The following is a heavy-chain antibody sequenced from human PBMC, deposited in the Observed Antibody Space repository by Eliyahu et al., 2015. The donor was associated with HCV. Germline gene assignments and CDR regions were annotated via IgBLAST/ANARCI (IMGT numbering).Heavy chain of an antibody. D-gene: IGHD1-1*01. CDR3: ALEGGTSGPRWFDP. Sequence: QVQLVQSGAEVKKPGSSVKVSCKASGGTFGRHTISWVRQAPGQGLEWMGGIMPFFGTANYAHKFQGRVSITADESTTTVYMELSSLRSEDTAIYYCALEGGTSGPRWFDPWGQGTLV. CDR1: GGTFGRHT. V-gene: IGHV1-69*01. J-gene: IGHJ5*02. CDR2: IMPFFGTA.